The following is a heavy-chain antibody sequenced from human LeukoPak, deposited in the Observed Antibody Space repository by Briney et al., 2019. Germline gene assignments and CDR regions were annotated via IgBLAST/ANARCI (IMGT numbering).Heavy chain of an antibody. J-gene: IGHJ4*02. CDR3: ARGSRDGYSHYFDY. D-gene: IGHD5-24*01. CDR2: IKQDGSEK. Sequence: GGSLRLSCAASGFTFSSYWMSWVCQAPGKGLEWVANIKQDGSEKYYVDSVKGRFTISRDNAKNSLYLQMNSLRAEDTAVYYCARGSRDGYSHYFDYWGQGTLVTVSS. CDR1: GFTFSSYW. V-gene: IGHV3-7*01.